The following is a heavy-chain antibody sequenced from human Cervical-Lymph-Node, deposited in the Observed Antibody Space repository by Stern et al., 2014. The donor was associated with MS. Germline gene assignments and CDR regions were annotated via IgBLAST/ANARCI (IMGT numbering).Heavy chain of an antibody. CDR2: LYWDDDK. V-gene: IGHV2-5*02. Sequence: QITLKESGPTLVKPTQTLTLTCTFSGFSLSSVGVGVGWVRQPPGKALEWLGLLYWDDDKRYRPSLKSRLNITKDTSKNQVLLSITNLDPVDTGTYYCAHSLGAFGMDVWGQGTTVTVSS. J-gene: IGHJ6*02. CDR3: AHSLGAFGMDV. CDR1: GFSLSSVGVG.